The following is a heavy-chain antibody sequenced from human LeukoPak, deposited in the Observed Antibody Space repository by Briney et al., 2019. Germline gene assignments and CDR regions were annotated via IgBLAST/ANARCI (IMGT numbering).Heavy chain of an antibody. CDR3: ARGGWELFDY. CDR1: GGSISSYY. V-gene: IGHV4-59*01. Sequence: PSETLSLTYTVSGGSISSYYWGWIRQPPGKGLEWIGYIYYSGTTNYNPSLKSRVTISVDTSKNQFSLKLNSVTAADTAVYYCARGGWELFDYWGQGTLVTVSS. J-gene: IGHJ4*02. CDR2: IYYSGTT. D-gene: IGHD1-7*01.